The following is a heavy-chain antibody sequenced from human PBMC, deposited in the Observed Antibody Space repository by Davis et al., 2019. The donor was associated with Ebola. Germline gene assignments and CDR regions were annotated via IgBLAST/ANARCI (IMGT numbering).Heavy chain of an antibody. D-gene: IGHD3-10*01. CDR1: TYSFTDYY. Sequence: KSSTYSFTDYYVHWVRQAPGQGLEWLGVVNPAGGGTRYPQQFQGRVTMTRDTSTTTAYIHLTSLTSDDTAVYYCARVRGDLQFPFDLWGQGTLVTVSS. J-gene: IGHJ4*02. CDR3: ARVRGDLQFPFDL. CDR2: VNPAGGGT. V-gene: IGHV1-46*01.